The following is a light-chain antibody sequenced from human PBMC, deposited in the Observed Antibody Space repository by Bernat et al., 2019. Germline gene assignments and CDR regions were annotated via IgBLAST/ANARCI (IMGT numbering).Light chain of an antibody. CDR3: QQRSSWPSLT. J-gene: IGKJ4*01. V-gene: IGKV3-11*01. CDR2: DAS. Sequence: EIVLTQSPATLSLSPGETATLSCRAGQSVGSYLAWYQQKLGKGPRLLIYDASNRATGIPARFSGSGSGTDFTLTISSLEPEDFAVYYCQQRSSWPSLTFGGGTKVDIK. CDR1: QSVGSY.